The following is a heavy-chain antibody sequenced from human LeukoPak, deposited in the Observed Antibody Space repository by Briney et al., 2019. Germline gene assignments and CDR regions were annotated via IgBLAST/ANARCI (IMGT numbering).Heavy chain of an antibody. Sequence: SETLSLTCSVSGVSVGSAGYYWTWIRQPPGKGLEWIGYMYYSGNSNYNPFLKSRVTMSLDPSKNRFSLKLSSVTAADTAVYYWGGSQPKRGSYGYYFPWGGRGTLVTVS. CDR2: MYYSGNS. CDR1: GVSVGSAGYY. V-gene: IGHV4-61*08. J-gene: IGHJ1*01. D-gene: IGHD1-26*01. CDR3: GGSQPKRGSYGYYFPW.